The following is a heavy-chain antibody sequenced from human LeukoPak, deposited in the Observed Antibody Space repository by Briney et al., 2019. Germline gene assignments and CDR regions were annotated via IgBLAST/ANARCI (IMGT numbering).Heavy chain of an antibody. Sequence: ASVKLSCNASGYTFTSCGISWVRQPPGQGLEWMGWISAYNGNTTYAQKSQGRLTMTTDTSTRTAYMEMMSLRSDDTAVLYCASENLEGAADYWGQGTLVTVSS. V-gene: IGHV1-18*01. CDR1: GYTFTSCG. J-gene: IGHJ4*02. D-gene: IGHD3-3*01. CDR2: ISAYNGNT. CDR3: ASENLEGAADY.